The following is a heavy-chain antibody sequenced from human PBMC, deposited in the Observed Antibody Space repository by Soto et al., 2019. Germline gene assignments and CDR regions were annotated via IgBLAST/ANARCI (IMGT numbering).Heavy chain of an antibody. D-gene: IGHD3-10*01. V-gene: IGHV3-49*04. CDR2: IRSKAYGGTT. CDR1: GFTFGDYA. J-gene: IGHJ4*02. Sequence: GGSLRLSCTASGFTFGDYAMNWVRQAPGKGLEWGGFIRSKAYGGTTEYAASVEGRFTISRDDSKSIAYLQMNSLRAEDTAVYYCARERLGEYRENYYGSGSYYLDYWGQGTLVTVSS. CDR3: ARERLGEYRENYYGSGSYYLDY.